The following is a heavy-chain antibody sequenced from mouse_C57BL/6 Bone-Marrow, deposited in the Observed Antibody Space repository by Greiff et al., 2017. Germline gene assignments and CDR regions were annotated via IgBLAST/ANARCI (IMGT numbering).Heavy chain of an antibody. V-gene: IGHV1-64*01. CDR2: INPKSGST. D-gene: IGHD2-4*01. Sequence: VQLQQPGAELGKPGASVKLSCKASGYTFTSYWMNWVKQRTGQGLEWIGKINPKSGSTNYNEKFKSKATLTVDKSSSTAYMKLSSLTSEDSAVYFCARWGLRLYFYCWGRGTAPTLSS. J-gene: IGHJ2*01. CDR3: ARWGLRLYFYC. CDR1: GYTFTSYW.